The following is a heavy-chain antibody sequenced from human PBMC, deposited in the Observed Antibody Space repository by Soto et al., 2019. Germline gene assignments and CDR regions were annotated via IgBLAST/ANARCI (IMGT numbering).Heavy chain of an antibody. V-gene: IGHV4-31*03. Sequence: SETLSLTCTVSGGSINSDAYYWSWIRQYPGKGLEWLGHIDYSGTTYYTPSLRSRLTMSGDTSKNQVSLKLSSVAAADTAVYYCARNTGRRAYFDYWGQGILVTVSS. J-gene: IGHJ4*02. CDR1: GGSINSDAYY. CDR3: ARNTGRRAYFDY. D-gene: IGHD4-17*01. CDR2: IDYSGTT.